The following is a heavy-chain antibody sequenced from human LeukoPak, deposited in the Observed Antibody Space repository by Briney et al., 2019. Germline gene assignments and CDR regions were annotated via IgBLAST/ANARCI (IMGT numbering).Heavy chain of an antibody. J-gene: IGHJ5*02. Sequence: GGSLRLSCAASGFTFSTYSMNWVRQAPGKGLEWVSYISSSSSTIYYADSVKGRFTISRDNAKNSLYLQMNSLRAEDTAVFYCARDGGVGAQNWFDPWGQGTLVTVSS. D-gene: IGHD1-26*01. CDR3: ARDGGVGAQNWFDP. CDR2: ISSSSSTI. V-gene: IGHV3-48*01. CDR1: GFTFSTYS.